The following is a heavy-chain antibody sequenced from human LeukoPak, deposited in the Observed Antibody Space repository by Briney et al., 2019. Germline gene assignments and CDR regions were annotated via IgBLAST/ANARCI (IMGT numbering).Heavy chain of an antibody. CDR1: GGSFSGYY. J-gene: IGHJ4*02. Sequence: KASETLSLTCAVYGGSFSGYYWSWIRQPPGKGLEWIGEINHSGSTNYNPSLKSRVTMSVDTSKNQFSLKLSSVTAADTAVYYCARGSSWSYYFDYWGQGTLVTVSS. CDR2: INHSGST. D-gene: IGHD6-13*01. V-gene: IGHV4-34*01. CDR3: ARGSSWSYYFDY.